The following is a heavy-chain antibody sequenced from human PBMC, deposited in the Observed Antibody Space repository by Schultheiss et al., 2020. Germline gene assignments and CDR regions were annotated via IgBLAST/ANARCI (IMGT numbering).Heavy chain of an antibody. CDR3: GKDHYGDFSFDY. CDR2: ISASGAYT. Sequence: GESLKISCAASGFTFSTFAMSWVRQAPGKGLEWVSIISASGAYTYYADSAKGRFTISRDNSKNTLFLQMNSLRAEDTALYYCGKDHYGDFSFDYWGQGTLVTVSS. J-gene: IGHJ4*02. D-gene: IGHD4-17*01. CDR1: GFTFSTFA. V-gene: IGHV3-23*01.